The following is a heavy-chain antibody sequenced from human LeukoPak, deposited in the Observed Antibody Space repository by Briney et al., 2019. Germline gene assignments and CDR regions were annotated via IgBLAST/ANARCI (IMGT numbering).Heavy chain of an antibody. CDR3: TTDPQVFYHDRSGSTPPVDY. D-gene: IGHD3-22*01. V-gene: IGHV3-15*05. CDR1: GFTFSNAW. CDR2: IKKKTEGGTT. Sequence: GGSLRLSCAASGFTFSNAWMTWVRQAPGKGLEWVGRIKKKTEGGTTDYAAPVKGRVTISRDDSNNTLYLQMNSLKTEDTAVYYCTTDPQVFYHDRSGSTPPVDYWGQGTLVTVSS. J-gene: IGHJ4*02.